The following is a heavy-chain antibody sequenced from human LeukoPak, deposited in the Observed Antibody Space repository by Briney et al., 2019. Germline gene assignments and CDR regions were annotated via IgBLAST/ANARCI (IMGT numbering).Heavy chain of an antibody. D-gene: IGHD3-10*01. V-gene: IGHV3-23*01. CDR1: GFTFSNYA. CDR2: ISGSGGIT. CDR3: AKEWDGSGTRLGWFDP. J-gene: IGHJ5*02. Sequence: GGSLRLSCAASGFTFSNYAMSWVRQAPGKGLEWVSAISGSGGITYYADSVKGRFTISIDNSKNMLYLKMNSLRAEDTAVYYCAKEWDGSGTRLGWFDPWGQGTLVTVSS.